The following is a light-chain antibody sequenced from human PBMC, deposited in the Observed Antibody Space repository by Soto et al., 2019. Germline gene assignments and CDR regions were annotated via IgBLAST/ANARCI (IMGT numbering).Light chain of an antibody. CDR2: EVS. V-gene: IGLV2-14*01. Sequence: QSALTQPPSVSGSPGQSITISCTGTNRDVGGYDYVSWYQQHPGKSPKLILYEVSNRPAGVSNRFSGSKSGNTASLSISGLQAEDEADYYCAAWDDSLSGRVFGGGTKLTVL. J-gene: IGLJ3*02. CDR3: AAWDDSLSGRV. CDR1: NRDVGGYDY.